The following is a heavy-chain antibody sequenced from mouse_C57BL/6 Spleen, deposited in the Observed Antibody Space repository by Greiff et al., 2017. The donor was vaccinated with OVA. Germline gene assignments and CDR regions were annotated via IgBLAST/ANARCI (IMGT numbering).Heavy chain of an antibody. CDR1: GFSLTSYG. CDR2: IWSGGST. Sequence: QVQLKQSGPGLVQPSQSLSITCKVSGFSLTSYGVHWVRQSPGKGLEWLGVIWSGGSTDYNAAFISRLSISKDNSKSQVFFKRNSLQADDTAIYYCARITTVRAMDYWGQGTSVTVSS. V-gene: IGHV2-2*01. J-gene: IGHJ4*01. D-gene: IGHD1-1*01. CDR3: ARITTVRAMDY.